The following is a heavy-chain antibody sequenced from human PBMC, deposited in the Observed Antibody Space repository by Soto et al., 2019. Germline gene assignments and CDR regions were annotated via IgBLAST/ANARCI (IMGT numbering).Heavy chain of an antibody. CDR2: IIPIFGTA. V-gene: IGHV1-69*12. J-gene: IGHJ4*02. Sequence: QVQLVQSGAEVKKPGSSVKVSCKASGGTFSSYAISWVRQAPGQGLEWMGGIIPIFGTASYAQKFQGRVTITADESTSTAHMELSSLRSEDTAVYYCARDRLSIVGATYYFHYWGQGTLVTVSS. CDR3: ARDRLSIVGATYYFHY. CDR1: GGTFSSYA. D-gene: IGHD1-26*01.